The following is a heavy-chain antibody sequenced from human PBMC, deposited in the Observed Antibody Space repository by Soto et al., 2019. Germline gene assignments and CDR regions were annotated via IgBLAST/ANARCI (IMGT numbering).Heavy chain of an antibody. CDR2: TSYDGSKK. CDR3: AKEGQAHCSGGSCFSGWFDA. Sequence: QVQLVESGGGVVQPGKSLRLSCVASGFSFRSYAMHWVRQAAGQGLEWVAFTSYDGSKKDYAASVKGRFTVSRGNFENILDLEMNSLRPEDTAVYYCAKEGQAHCSGGSCFSGWFDAWGHGTQVTVSS. CDR1: GFSFRSYA. V-gene: IGHV3-30*18. J-gene: IGHJ5*01. D-gene: IGHD2-15*01.